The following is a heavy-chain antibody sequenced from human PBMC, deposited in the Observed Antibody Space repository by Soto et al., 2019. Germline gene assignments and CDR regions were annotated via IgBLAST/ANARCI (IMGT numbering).Heavy chain of an antibody. CDR3: VRGGGYDSFDF. CDR1: GVTMSYGAYS. Sequence: TSETLSLTCSVSGVTMSYGAYSWNWIRQSQGKGLEWLGYISHLETTYYNPSFRSRLSLSIDRTRNQLFLSLSSTAAADQADCDGVRGGGYDSFDFWGQGIQVTVSS. V-gene: IGHV4-30-2*06. D-gene: IGHD2-15*01. J-gene: IGHJ4*02. CDR2: ISHLETT.